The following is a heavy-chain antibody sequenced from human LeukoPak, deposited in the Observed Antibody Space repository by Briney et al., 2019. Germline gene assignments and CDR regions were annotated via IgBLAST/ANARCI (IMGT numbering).Heavy chain of an antibody. D-gene: IGHD3-10*01. J-gene: IGHJ4*02. V-gene: IGHV4-34*01. CDR2: INHSGST. Sequence: PSETLSLTCAVYGGSFSGYYWSWIRQPPGKGLGWIGEINHSGSTNYNPSLKSRVTISVDTSKNQFSLKLSSVTAADTAVYYCARGVSGSTMVRGVIISEIYFDYWGQGTLVTVSS. CDR3: ARGVSGSTMVRGVIISEIYFDY. CDR1: GGSFSGYY.